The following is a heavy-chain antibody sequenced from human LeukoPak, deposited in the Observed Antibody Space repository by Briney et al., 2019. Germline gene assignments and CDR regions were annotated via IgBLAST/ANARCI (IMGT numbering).Heavy chain of an antibody. CDR2: IYPDDSDT. CDR1: GYNFADYW. Sequence: GESLKISCKVSGYNFADYWIAWVRQMPGKGLDWMGIIYPDDSDTRYSPSFQGQVTISADKSISTAYLQWTSLKASDSAMYYCTGLVAASHPVRGPWGQGTLVTVSS. D-gene: IGHD2-15*01. V-gene: IGHV5-51*01. J-gene: IGHJ5*02. CDR3: TGLVAASHPVRGP.